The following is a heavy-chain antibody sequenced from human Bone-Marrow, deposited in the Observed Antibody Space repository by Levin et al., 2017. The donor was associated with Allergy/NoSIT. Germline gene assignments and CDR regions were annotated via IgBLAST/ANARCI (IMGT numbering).Heavy chain of an antibody. V-gene: IGHV3-72*01. CDR2: IRQRTNKYST. J-gene: IGHJ4*02. CDR3: ASGGSYFPFEY. CDR1: GFTFSDHY. Sequence: GGSLRLSCVASGFTFSDHYVDWVRQAPGKGLEWVARIRQRTNKYSTEYAASVRGRFTISRDDSRDSVYLQMNSLRVEDTAIYYCASGGSYFPFEYWGRGTLVTVSS. D-gene: IGHD1-26*01.